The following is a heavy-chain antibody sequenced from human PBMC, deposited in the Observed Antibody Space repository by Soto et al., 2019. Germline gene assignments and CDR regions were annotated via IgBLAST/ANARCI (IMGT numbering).Heavy chain of an antibody. CDR3: ASSRQVPVAGGLWFDP. J-gene: IGHJ5*02. CDR2: TYYRSKWNV. CDR1: GDSVSSNSAA. D-gene: IGHD6-19*01. Sequence: SQTLSLTCAISGDSVSSNSAAWNWLRQSPSRGLEWLGRTYYRSKWNVDYAVSVKSRITINPDTSKNQFSLQLNSVTPEDTAVNHCASSRQVPVAGGLWFDPWGQGTPVTVSS. V-gene: IGHV6-1*01.